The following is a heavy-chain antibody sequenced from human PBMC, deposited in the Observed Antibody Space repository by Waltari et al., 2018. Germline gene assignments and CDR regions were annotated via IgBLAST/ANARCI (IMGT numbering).Heavy chain of an antibody. CDR3: ARGHWNYEA. J-gene: IGHJ3*01. CDR1: GGSFSDYY. Sequence: QVQLQQWGAGLLKPSETLSLTCAVYGGSFSDYYWSWIRQTPGKGLEWIGEINHSGSTNYTSSIRGRVTISVDTSRNQFYLKLSSVTAADPAMYYCARGHWNYEAWGQGTVVTVSS. CDR2: INHSGST. D-gene: IGHD1-7*01. V-gene: IGHV4-34*01.